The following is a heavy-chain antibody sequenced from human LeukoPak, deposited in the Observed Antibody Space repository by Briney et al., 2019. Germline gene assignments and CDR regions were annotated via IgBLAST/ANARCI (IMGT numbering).Heavy chain of an antibody. CDR2: INYSGTNM. CDR1: GFTFSSYS. Sequence: GGSLRLSCAASGFTFSSYSMNWVRQAPGKGLEWGSSINYSGTNMYYADSVKGRFTISRDNAKNSLFLQMNSLRPEDTAVYYCVTSGCSGATCYFYFDYWGQGTLVTVSS. CDR3: VTSGCSGATCYFYFDY. J-gene: IGHJ4*02. V-gene: IGHV3-21*01. D-gene: IGHD2-15*01.